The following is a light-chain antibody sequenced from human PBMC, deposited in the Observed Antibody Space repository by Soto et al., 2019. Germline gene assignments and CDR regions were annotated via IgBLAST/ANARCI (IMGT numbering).Light chain of an antibody. CDR1: QDINTF. CDR2: GAS. CDR3: HQLKTYPPT. J-gene: IGKJ1*01. Sequence: DIQLTQYPYFLSASVGDRVTITCRASQDINTFLAWCQQKPGKAPKLLIYGASTLQSGVPSRFSCSGSGTEFALTISYLQPEDFATYYCHQLKTYPPTFGRGTKVDIK. V-gene: IGKV1-9*01.